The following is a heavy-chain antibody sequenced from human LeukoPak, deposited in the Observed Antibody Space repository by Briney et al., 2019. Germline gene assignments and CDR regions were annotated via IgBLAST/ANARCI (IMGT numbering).Heavy chain of an antibody. CDR3: ARETEDGYNYFNY. D-gene: IGHD5-24*01. CDR1: GFTFSSYA. Sequence: PGRSLRLSCAASGFTFSSYAMHWVRQAPGKGLEWVAVISYDGSNKYYADSVKGRFTISRDNSKNTLYLQMNSLRAEDTAVYYCARETEDGYNYFNYWGQGTLVTVSS. V-gene: IGHV3-30-3*01. CDR2: ISYDGSNK. J-gene: IGHJ4*02.